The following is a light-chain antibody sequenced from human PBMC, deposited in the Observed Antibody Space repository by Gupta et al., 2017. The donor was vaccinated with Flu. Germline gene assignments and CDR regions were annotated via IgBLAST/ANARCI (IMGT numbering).Light chain of an antibody. CDR3: RQGDTDPVI. V-gene: IGKV1-39*01. Sequence: DIEMTQSPSSLSASVGDRVTITCRASQSISNHLHWYQQKRGKAPKLVIFGASSLHSGVPSRFSGSSSGADLTLTISKLHPEDFANYYCRQGDTDPVIFGQGTKLEIK. J-gene: IGKJ2*01. CDR2: GAS. CDR1: QSISNH.